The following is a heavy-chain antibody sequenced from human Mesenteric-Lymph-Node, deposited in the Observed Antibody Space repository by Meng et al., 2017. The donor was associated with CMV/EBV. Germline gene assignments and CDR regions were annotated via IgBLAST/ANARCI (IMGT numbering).Heavy chain of an antibody. J-gene: IGHJ6*02. D-gene: IGHD2-15*01. Sequence: GESLKISCKVSGYSFTNYWIGWVRQMPGKGLEWMGLINPSDSDTRYSPSFQGQVTLSADKSNSAAYLQWSSLKASDTGMYYCARLGGGNDGMDVWGQGTPVTVSS. CDR2: INPSDSDT. V-gene: IGHV5-51*01. CDR3: ARLGGGNDGMDV. CDR1: GYSFTNYW.